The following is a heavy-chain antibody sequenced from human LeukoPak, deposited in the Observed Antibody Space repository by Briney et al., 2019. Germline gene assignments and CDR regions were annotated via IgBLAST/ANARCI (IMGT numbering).Heavy chain of an antibody. V-gene: IGHV3-21*01. D-gene: IGHD5-18*01. CDR2: ISSSSSYI. CDR3: ARGAPDTAMDY. CDR1: GFAFSSYS. Sequence: GGSLRLSCAASGFAFSSYSMNWVRQAPGKGLEWVSSISSSSSYIYYADSVKGRFTISRDNAKNSLYLQMNSLRAEDTAVYYCARGAPDTAMDYWGQGTLVTVSS. J-gene: IGHJ4*02.